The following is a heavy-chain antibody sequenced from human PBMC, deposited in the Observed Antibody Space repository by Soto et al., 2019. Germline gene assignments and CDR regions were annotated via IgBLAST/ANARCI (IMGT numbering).Heavy chain of an antibody. CDR3: ARHNGPLYVGYYYDMDV. CDR2: IYNTGST. CDR1: GGSFTNYY. D-gene: IGHD3-16*01. V-gene: IGHV4-59*08. J-gene: IGHJ6*02. Sequence: PSETLSLTCTVSGGSFTNYYWSWIRQPPGRGLECIGYIYNTGSTNYNPSLKSRVTISIDTSQDQFSLKLSSVTAADTAVYYCARHNGPLYVGYYYDMDVWGQGTTVTVSS.